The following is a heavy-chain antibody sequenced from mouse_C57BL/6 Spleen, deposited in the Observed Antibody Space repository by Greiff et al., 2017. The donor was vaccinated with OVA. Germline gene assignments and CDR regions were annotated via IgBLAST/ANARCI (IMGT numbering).Heavy chain of an antibody. CDR1: GFTFSDYY. J-gene: IGHJ1*03. CDR2: INYDGSST. CDR3: ARGEDWYFYV. Sequence: EVKLVESEGGLVQPGSSMKLSCTASGFTFSDYYMAWVRQVPEKGLEWVANINYDGSSTYYLDSLKSRFIISRDNAKNILYLQMSSLKSEDTATYYCARGEDWYFYVWGTGTTVTVSS. V-gene: IGHV5-16*01.